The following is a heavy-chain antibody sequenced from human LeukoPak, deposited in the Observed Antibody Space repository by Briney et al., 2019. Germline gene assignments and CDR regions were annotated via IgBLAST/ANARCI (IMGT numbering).Heavy chain of an antibody. CDR1: GFTFSSYW. CDR3: AREGRITIFGVVIGHYFDY. D-gene: IGHD3-3*01. V-gene: IGHV3-7*01. Sequence: GGSLRLSCAASGFTFSSYWMSWVRQAPGKGLEWVANIKQDGSEKYYVDSVKGRFTISRDNAKNSPYLQMNSPRAEDTAVCYCAREGRITIFGVVIGHYFDYWGQGTLVTVSS. J-gene: IGHJ4*02. CDR2: IKQDGSEK.